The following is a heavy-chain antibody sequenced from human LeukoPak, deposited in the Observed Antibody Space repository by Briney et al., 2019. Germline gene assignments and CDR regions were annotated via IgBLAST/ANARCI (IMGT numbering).Heavy chain of an antibody. D-gene: IGHD3-3*01. J-gene: IGHJ4*02. V-gene: IGHV4-4*07. CDR2: IYTSGST. CDR1: GGSISSYY. Sequence: SETLSLTCTVSGGSISSYYWSWIWQPAGKGLEWIGRIYTSGSTNYNPSLKSRVTMSVDTSKNQFSLKLSSVTAADTAVHYCAREGKSDYYDFWSGYPPHYFDYWGQGTLVTVSS. CDR3: AREGKSDYYDFWSGYPPHYFDY.